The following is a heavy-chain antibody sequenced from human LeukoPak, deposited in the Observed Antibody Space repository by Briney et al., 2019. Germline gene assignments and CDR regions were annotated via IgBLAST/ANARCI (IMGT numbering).Heavy chain of an antibody. Sequence: ASVKVSCKASGYTFTGYYMHWVRQAPGQGLEWMGWINPNSGGTNYAQKFQGRVTMTRDTSISTAYVELSRLRSDDTAVYYCAREREDDSSGCFDYWGQGTLVTVSS. CDR1: GYTFTGYY. J-gene: IGHJ4*02. D-gene: IGHD3-22*01. CDR3: AREREDDSSGCFDY. V-gene: IGHV1-2*02. CDR2: INPNSGGT.